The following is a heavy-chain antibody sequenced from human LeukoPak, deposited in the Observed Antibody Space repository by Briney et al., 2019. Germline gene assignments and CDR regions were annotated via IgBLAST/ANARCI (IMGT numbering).Heavy chain of an antibody. CDR1: GFTFSSYE. CDR2: ISSSGSTI. D-gene: IGHD4-17*01. J-gene: IGHJ4*02. Sequence: GGSLRLSCAASGFTFSSYEMNWVRQAPGKGLEWVSYISSSGSTIYYADSVKGRFTISRDNAKNSLYLQMNSPRAEDTAVYYCARDSTVTAYYVFDYWGQGTLVTVSS. CDR3: ARDSTVTAYYVFDY. V-gene: IGHV3-48*03.